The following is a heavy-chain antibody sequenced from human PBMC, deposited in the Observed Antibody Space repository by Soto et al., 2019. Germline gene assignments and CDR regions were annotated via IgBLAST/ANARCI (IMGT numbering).Heavy chain of an antibody. J-gene: IGHJ6*02. V-gene: IGHV3-30*03. CDR3: ARERADIVVAPVATSGMDV. D-gene: IGHD2-2*01. Sequence: QVQLVESGGGVVPPGRSPKLSCIASGFAFGSHGMHWVRQVSGKGLEWVAVISHDGQNQYYRESVKGRFTISRDNSKNSLFLEVHSLRVEDTAVYYCARERADIVVAPVATSGMDVWGQGTAVTVSS. CDR2: ISHDGQNQ. CDR1: GFAFGSHG.